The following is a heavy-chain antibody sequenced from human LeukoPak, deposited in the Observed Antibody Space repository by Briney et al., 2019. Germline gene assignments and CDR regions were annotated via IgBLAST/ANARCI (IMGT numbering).Heavy chain of an antibody. V-gene: IGHV3-30*18. Sequence: GGSLRLSCAASGFNFRSYGMTWVRQAPGKGLEWVAVISDDGSNKYYADSVKGRFTISRDNSKNTLHMQMNSLRAEDTAVYYCAKVLRITMIDDAFDVWGQGTMVTDSS. CDR3: AKVLRITMIDDAFDV. D-gene: IGHD3-22*01. J-gene: IGHJ3*01. CDR2: ISDDGSNK. CDR1: GFNFRSYG.